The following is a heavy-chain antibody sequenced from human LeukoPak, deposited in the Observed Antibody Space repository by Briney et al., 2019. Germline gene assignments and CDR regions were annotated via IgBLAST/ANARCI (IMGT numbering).Heavy chain of an antibody. CDR3: AREAGIVGATEYYFDY. V-gene: IGHV1-69*05. CDR2: IIPIFGTA. CDR1: GGTFSSYA. D-gene: IGHD1-26*01. J-gene: IGHJ4*02. Sequence: SVKVSCKASGGTFSSYAISWVRQVPGQGLEWMGGIIPIFGTANYAQKFQGGVTITTDESTSTAYMELSSLRSEDTAVYYCAREAGIVGATEYYFDYWGQGTLVTVSS.